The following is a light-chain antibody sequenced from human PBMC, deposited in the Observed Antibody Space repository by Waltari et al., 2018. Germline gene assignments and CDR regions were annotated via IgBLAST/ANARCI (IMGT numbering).Light chain of an antibody. V-gene: IGKV3-15*01. CDR3: QQYHNWPPFT. CDR1: QSVSGN. J-gene: IGKJ2*01. Sequence: EIVMTQSPATLSVSPGERATLSCRARQSVSGNLAWYQQKPGQAPRLLIYGAVNRAAGIPARFSGSGSGTEFTLTISSLQSEDFAVYYCQQYHNWPPFTFGQGTKLEIK. CDR2: GAV.